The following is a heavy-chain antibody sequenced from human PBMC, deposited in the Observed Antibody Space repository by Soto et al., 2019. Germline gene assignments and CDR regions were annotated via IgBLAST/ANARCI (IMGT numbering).Heavy chain of an antibody. D-gene: IGHD6-13*01. CDR3: ARGRAVSSWYETPHYFDS. CDR2: TSVHNGDT. Sequence: QVQLVQSGAEVKKPGASVKVSCRASGYSFTSYGITWVRQTPGQGLEWMGWTSVHNGDTNYPQKLQDRITMTTDTSTSTAYMELTSLRSDDTAVYYCARGRAVSSWYETPHYFDSWGQGTLVTVSS. J-gene: IGHJ4*02. CDR1: GYSFTSYG. V-gene: IGHV1-18*01.